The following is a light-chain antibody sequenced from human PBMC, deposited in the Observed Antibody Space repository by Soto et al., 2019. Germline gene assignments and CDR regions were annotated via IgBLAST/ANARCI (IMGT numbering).Light chain of an antibody. CDR1: QNINSN. Sequence: EILMTQSPLTLSVSPGEGATLSCRASQNINSNLAWYQQRPGQAPRVLIYGASSRASAIPDRFSGSGSGTDFTLTINRLEPEDFAVYYCQQYKDWPPLTFGGGTRVESK. CDR3: QQYKDWPPLT. V-gene: IGKV3D-15*01. J-gene: IGKJ4*01. CDR2: GAS.